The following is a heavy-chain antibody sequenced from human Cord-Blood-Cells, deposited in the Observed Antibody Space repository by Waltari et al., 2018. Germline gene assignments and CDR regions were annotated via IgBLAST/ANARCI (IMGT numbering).Heavy chain of an antibody. V-gene: IGHV1-2*06. Sequence: QVQLVQSGAEVKKPGASVKVSCKASGYTFTGYYMHWVRQAPGQGLEWMGRINPNSGGTNYAQKFQGRVTMTRDTSISTAYMELSRLRSDVTAVYYCARVKANWGPYFDYWGQGTLVTVSS. J-gene: IGHJ4*02. CDR2: INPNSGGT. CDR1: GYTFTGYY. CDR3: ARVKANWGPYFDY. D-gene: IGHD7-27*01.